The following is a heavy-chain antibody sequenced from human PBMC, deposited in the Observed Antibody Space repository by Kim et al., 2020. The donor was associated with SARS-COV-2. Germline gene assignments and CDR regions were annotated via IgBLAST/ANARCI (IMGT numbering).Heavy chain of an antibody. V-gene: IGHV3-48*02. J-gene: IGHJ5*02. Sequence: GGSLRLSCAASGFTFSGHSMNWVRQAPGKGLEWVSYIKSSGATIYYADSVKGRFTISRDNARNSLYLQMNSLRDDDTALYYCARGVGGQDWGHRFDPWGQETLVTVSS. D-gene: IGHD3-16*01. CDR3: ARGVGGQDWGHRFDP. CDR2: IKSSGATI. CDR1: GFTFSGHS.